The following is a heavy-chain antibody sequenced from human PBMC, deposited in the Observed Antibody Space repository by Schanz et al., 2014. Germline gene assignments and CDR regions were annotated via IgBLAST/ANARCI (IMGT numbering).Heavy chain of an antibody. CDR1: GITFSSHS. CDR2: ISGSGGST. Sequence: EVHLVESGGGLVQPGGSLRLSCAASGITFSSHSFNWVRQAPGKGLEWVSSISGSGGSTYYADSVKGRFTISRDNSKNTLYLQMNSLRAEDTAVYYCAKGRFGELSAFDIWGQWTMVTVSS. V-gene: IGHV3-23*04. J-gene: IGHJ3*02. D-gene: IGHD3-10*01. CDR3: AKGRFGELSAFDI.